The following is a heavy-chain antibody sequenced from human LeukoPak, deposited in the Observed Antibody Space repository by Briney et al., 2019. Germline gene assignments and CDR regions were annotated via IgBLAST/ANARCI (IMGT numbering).Heavy chain of an antibody. D-gene: IGHD3-10*01. Sequence: PGGSLRLSCAASGFTFSSYAMSWVRQAPGKGLEWVSAISGSGGSTYYADSVKGRFTISRDNSKNTLYLRMNSLRAEDTAVYYCAKGPWFGELSNFDYWGQGTLVTVSS. CDR2: ISGSGGST. V-gene: IGHV3-23*01. CDR3: AKGPWFGELSNFDY. CDR1: GFTFSSYA. J-gene: IGHJ4*02.